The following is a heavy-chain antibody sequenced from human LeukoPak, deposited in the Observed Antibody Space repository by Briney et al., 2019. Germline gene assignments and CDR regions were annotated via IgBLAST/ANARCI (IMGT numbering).Heavy chain of an antibody. CDR1: GFTFGDYA. J-gene: IGHJ5*01. CDR3: TRDGYSLNHFDS. V-gene: IGHV3-49*04. CDR2: IRSKAYGGTT. D-gene: IGHD5-24*01. Sequence: TGGSLRLSCTASGFTFGDYAMSWVRRAPGKGLEWVGFIRSKAYGGTTEYAASVKGRFTISRDDSKSIAYLQMNSLKTEDTALYYCTRDGYSLNHFDSWGQGTLVTVSS.